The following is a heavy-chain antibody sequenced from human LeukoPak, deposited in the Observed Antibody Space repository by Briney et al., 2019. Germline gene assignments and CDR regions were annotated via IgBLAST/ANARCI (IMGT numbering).Heavy chain of an antibody. V-gene: IGHV4-4*07. Sequence: PSETLSLTCTVSGGSISSYYWTWIRQPAGKGPEWIGRIHASGSTNYHPSLKSRVNMSVDTSKNQFSLRLNSVTAADTAVYYCARVTDPRYNWFDPWGQGTLVTVSS. J-gene: IGHJ5*02. CDR1: GGSISSYY. CDR2: IHASGST. CDR3: ARVTDPRYNWFDP. D-gene: IGHD2-21*02.